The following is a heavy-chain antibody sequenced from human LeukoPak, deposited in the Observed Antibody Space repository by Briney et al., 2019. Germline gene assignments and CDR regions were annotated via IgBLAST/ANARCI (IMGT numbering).Heavy chain of an antibody. CDR2: IYYSGST. CDR3: ARGQAMVTPFDY. D-gene: IGHD5-18*01. CDR1: GGSISSYY. J-gene: IGHJ4*02. Sequence: PSETLSLTCTVSGGSISSYYWSWIRQPPGKGLEWIGYIYYSGSTNYNPSVKSRVTISVDTSKNQFSLKLSSVTAADTAVYYCARGQAMVTPFDYWGQGTLVTVSS. V-gene: IGHV4-59*01.